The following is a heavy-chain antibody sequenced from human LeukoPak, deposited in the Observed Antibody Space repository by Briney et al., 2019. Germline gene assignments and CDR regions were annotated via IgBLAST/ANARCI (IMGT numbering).Heavy chain of an antibody. CDR3: AKDDGDSVAGYFDY. CDR1: GFTFDDYA. V-gene: IGHV3-9*01. J-gene: IGHJ4*02. Sequence: GGSLRLSCAASGFTFDDYAMHWVRQAPGKGLEWVSGISWNSGSIGYADSVKGRLTISRDNAKNSLYLQMNSLRAEDTALYYCAKDDGDSVAGYFDYWGQGTLVTVSS. D-gene: IGHD5/OR15-5a*01. CDR2: ISWNSGSI.